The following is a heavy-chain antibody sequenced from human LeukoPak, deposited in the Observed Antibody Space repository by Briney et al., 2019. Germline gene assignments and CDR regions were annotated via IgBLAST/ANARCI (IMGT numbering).Heavy chain of an antibody. Sequence: GGSLRLSCAASGFTFSSYIMNWVRQAPGKGLEWVSSISSSSSYIYYADSVKGQFTISRDNAKNSLYLQMNSLRAEDTAVYYCARVEMATIVYFDYWGQGTLVTVSS. V-gene: IGHV3-21*01. D-gene: IGHD5-24*01. CDR1: GFTFSSYI. CDR2: ISSSSSYI. J-gene: IGHJ4*02. CDR3: ARVEMATIVYFDY.